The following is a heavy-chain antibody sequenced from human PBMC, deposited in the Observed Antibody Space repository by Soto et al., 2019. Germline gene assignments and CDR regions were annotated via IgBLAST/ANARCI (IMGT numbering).Heavy chain of an antibody. J-gene: IGHJ5*02. D-gene: IGHD6-6*01. V-gene: IGHV3-9*01. CDR2: ISWNSGSI. CDR3: AKGGSSSSRGWFDP. Sequence: GGSLRLSCAASGFTFDDYAMHWVRQAPGKGLEWVSGISWNSGSIGYADSVKGRFTISRDNAKNSLYLQMNSLRAEGTALYYCAKGGSSSSRGWFDPWGQGTLVTVSS. CDR1: GFTFDDYA.